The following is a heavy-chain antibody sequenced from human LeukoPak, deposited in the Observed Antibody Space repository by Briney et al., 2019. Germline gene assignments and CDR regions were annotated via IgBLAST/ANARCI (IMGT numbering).Heavy chain of an antibody. D-gene: IGHD3-16*01. J-gene: IGHJ6*03. V-gene: IGHV3-15*01. CDR3: LGYYYYYYMDV. Sequence: GGSLRLSCAASGFTFSNAWMSWVRQAPGKGLEWVGRIKSKTDGGTTDYAAPVKGRFTISRDDSKNTLYPQMNSLKTEDTAVYYCLGYYYYYYMDVWGKGTTVTISS. CDR2: IKSKTDGGTT. CDR1: GFTFSNAW.